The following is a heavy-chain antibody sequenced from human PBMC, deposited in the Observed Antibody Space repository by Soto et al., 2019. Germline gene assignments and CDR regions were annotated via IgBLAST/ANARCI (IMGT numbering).Heavy chain of an antibody. D-gene: IGHD3-10*01. CDR1: GGSISSGDYY. Sequence: QVQLQESGPGLVKPSQTLSLTCTVSGGSISSGDYYWSWIRQPPGKGLEWIGYIYYSGSTYYNPSLKSRVTISVDTSKNQFSLKLSSVTAADTAVYYCARGIRDYYGSGSSWYFGYWGQGTLVTVSS. J-gene: IGHJ4*02. V-gene: IGHV4-30-4*01. CDR2: IYYSGST. CDR3: ARGIRDYYGSGSSWYFGY.